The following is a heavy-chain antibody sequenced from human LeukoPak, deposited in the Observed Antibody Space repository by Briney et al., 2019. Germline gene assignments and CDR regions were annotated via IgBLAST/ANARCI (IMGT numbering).Heavy chain of an antibody. CDR2: INHSGST. J-gene: IGHJ5*02. CDR1: GGSFSGYY. Sequence: SETLSLTCAVSGGSFSGYYWSWIRQPPGKGLEWIGEINHSGSTNYNPSLKSRVTISVDTSKNQFSLKLSSVTAADTAVYYCAQNGQSGFSFDPWGQGTLVTVSS. D-gene: IGHD2-8*01. CDR3: AQNGQSGFSFDP. V-gene: IGHV4-34*01.